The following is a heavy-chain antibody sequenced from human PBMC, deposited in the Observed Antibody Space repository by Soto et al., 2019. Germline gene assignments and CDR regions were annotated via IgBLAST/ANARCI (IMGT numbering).Heavy chain of an antibody. J-gene: IGHJ4*02. V-gene: IGHV1-8*01. D-gene: IGHD4-17*01. CDR2: VNPNSGNT. CDR1: GFTFTSYD. Sequence: VQLLQSGAEVKKPGASVKVSCKTSGFTFTSYDINWVRQAPGQGLEWLGWVNPNSGNTDYAQKFQGRVTMTRNTSITTAYMELSSLRSEDTAVYYCARVPFVNFGDSVPFGYWGQGTLVTVSS. CDR3: ARVPFVNFGDSVPFGY.